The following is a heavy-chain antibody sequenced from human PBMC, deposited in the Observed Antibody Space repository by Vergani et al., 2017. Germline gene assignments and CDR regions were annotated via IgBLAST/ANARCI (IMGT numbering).Heavy chain of an antibody. CDR3: ARGGIAVAGTFLYYFDY. Sequence: VQLVESGGGLVQPGRSLRLSCAASGFTFSSYAMHWVRQAPGKGLEWVAVISYDGSNKYYADSVKGRFTISRDNSKNTLYLQMNSLRAEDTAVYYCARGGIAVAGTFLYYFDYWGQGTLVTVSS. CDR2: ISYDGSNK. V-gene: IGHV3-30-3*01. D-gene: IGHD6-19*01. CDR1: GFTFSSYA. J-gene: IGHJ4*02.